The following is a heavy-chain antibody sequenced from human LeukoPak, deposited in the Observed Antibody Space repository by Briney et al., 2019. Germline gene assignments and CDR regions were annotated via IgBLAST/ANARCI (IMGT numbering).Heavy chain of an antibody. CDR1: GGIFSSYA. CDR2: IIPIFGTA. Sequence: GASVKVSCKASGGIFSSYAISWVRQAPGQGLEWMGGIIPIFGTANYAQKFQGRVTITADESTSTAYMELSSLRSEDTAVYYCARDNRPLVVITDAFDIWGQGTMVTVSS. CDR3: ARDNRPLVVITDAFDI. V-gene: IGHV1-69*13. D-gene: IGHD3-22*01. J-gene: IGHJ3*02.